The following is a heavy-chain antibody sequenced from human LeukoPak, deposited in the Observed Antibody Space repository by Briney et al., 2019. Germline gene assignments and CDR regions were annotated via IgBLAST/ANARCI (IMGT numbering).Heavy chain of an antibody. J-gene: IGHJ4*02. D-gene: IGHD4-17*01. CDR1: GGSFSGYY. CDR3: ARELHDYGTPYYFDY. Sequence: SETLSLTCAVYGGSFSGYYWSWIRQPAGKGLEWIGRIYTSGSTNYNPSLKSRVTMSVDTSKNQFSLKLSSVTAADTAVYYCARELHDYGTPYYFDYWGQGTLVTVSS. V-gene: IGHV4-4*07. CDR2: IYTSGST.